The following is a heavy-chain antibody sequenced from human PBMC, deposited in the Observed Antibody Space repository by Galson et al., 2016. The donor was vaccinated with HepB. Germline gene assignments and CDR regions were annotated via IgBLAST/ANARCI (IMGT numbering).Heavy chain of an antibody. CDR3: ARGPAGLLDN. V-gene: IGHV3-23*01. J-gene: IGHJ4*02. Sequence: SLRLSCAASGFTFSNYGMTWVRQAPGKGLEVVSSISRSGDSTDYADSVKGRFIISRDNSKNTLSLQLNSLKDEDTAVYYCARGPAGLLDNWGQGLLVTVSS. D-gene: IGHD3-3*01. CDR1: GFTFSNYG. CDR2: ISRSGDST.